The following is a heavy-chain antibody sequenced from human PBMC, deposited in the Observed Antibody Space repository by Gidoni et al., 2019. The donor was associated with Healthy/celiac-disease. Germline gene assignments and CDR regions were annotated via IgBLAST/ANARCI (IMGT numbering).Heavy chain of an antibody. CDR2: IYHSGST. V-gene: IGHV4-30-2*01. CDR1: GGSTSSGGYS. CDR3: ASGNYYDSSFHY. D-gene: IGHD3-22*01. J-gene: IGHJ4*02. Sequence: QLQLQESGSGLVKPSQTLSLTCAASGGSTSSGGYSWSWLRQPPGKGLEWIGYIYHSGSTYYNPSLKSRVTISVDRSKNQFSLKLSSVTAADTAVYYCASGNYYDSSFHYWGQGTLVTVSS.